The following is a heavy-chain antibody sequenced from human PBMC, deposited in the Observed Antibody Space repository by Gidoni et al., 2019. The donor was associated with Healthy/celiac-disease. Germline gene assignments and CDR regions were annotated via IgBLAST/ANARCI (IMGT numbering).Heavy chain of an antibody. V-gene: IGHV3-21*01. CDR1: GFTFSSYS. J-gene: IGHJ4*02. D-gene: IGHD6-13*01. CDR3: ARGGSSSLDY. Sequence: EVQLVESGGGLVTPGGSLRLSCAASGFTFSSYSMNWVRQVPGKGLEWVSLISSSSSYIYYADSVKGRFTISRDNAKNSLYLQMNSLRAEDTAVFYCARGGSSSLDYWGQGTLVTVSS. CDR2: ISSSSSYI.